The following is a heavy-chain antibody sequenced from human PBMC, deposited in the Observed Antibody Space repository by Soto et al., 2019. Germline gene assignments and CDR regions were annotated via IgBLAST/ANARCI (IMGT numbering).Heavy chain of an antibody. V-gene: IGHV3-30*18. J-gene: IGHJ6*02. CDR1: GFTFSSYG. CDR2: ISYDGSKE. CDR3: AKDLRLWSKDYYYYGMDV. D-gene: IGHD5-18*01. Sequence: QVQLVESGGGVVQPGRSLRLSCAASGFTFSSYGMHWVRQAPGKGLESVAVISYDGSKEFYADSVKGRFTISRDNSKNTLYLQMNSLRAEDTAVYYCAKDLRLWSKDYYYYGMDVWGQGTTVTVSS.